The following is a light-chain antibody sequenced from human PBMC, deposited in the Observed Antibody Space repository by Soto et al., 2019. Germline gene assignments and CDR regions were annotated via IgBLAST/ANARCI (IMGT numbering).Light chain of an antibody. V-gene: IGKV3-11*01. Sequence: IVLTQSPATLSLSPGERATLSCRASQSVRSYLAWYQQKPGQAPRLLIYDASNRATGVPARFSGSGSGTDFTLTISSLEPEDFAVYYCQQRNSWPPYTFGQGTKVEIK. J-gene: IGKJ2*01. CDR2: DAS. CDR1: QSVRSY. CDR3: QQRNSWPPYT.